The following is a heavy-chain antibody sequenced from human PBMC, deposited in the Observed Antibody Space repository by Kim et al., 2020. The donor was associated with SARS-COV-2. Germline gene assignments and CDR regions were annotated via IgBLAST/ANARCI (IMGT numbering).Heavy chain of an antibody. V-gene: IGHV3-30*01. Sequence: SVKGRFTIFRDNSKNTLYLQMNGLRVEDTAEYYCAREHRSYYYGSGSYPDYWGQGTLVTVSS. CDR3: AREHRSYYYGSGSYPDY. J-gene: IGHJ4*02. D-gene: IGHD3-10*01.